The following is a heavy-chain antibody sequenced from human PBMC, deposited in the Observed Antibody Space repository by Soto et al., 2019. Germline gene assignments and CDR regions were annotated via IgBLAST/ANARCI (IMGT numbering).Heavy chain of an antibody. J-gene: IGHJ4*02. D-gene: IGHD6-13*01. Sequence: QVQLVQSGAEVKKPGSSVKVSCKASGGSFNSYTFSWVRQAPGQGPEWIGRIIPVLGVANYAQTFQGRVTITADKSTSTVYMDLNSLRSEDTAVYYCARGAVAAGGTLGSWGQGTLVTVSS. CDR2: IIPVLGVA. V-gene: IGHV1-69*02. CDR3: ARGAVAAGGTLGS. CDR1: GGSFNSYT.